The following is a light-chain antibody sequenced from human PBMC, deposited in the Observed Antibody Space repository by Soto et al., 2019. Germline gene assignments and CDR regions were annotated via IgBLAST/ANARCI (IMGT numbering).Light chain of an antibody. J-gene: IGKJ1*01. Sequence: DIQMTQSPSSLSASVGDRVTITWRASQRIGNWLAWYQQKPGKAPKLLIYKASSSENGVPSRFSGSGSGTEFTLTISSLQPDDFATYYCQQYSSYWTFGQGTKVEIK. V-gene: IGKV1-5*03. CDR2: KAS. CDR3: QQYSSYWT. CDR1: QRIGNW.